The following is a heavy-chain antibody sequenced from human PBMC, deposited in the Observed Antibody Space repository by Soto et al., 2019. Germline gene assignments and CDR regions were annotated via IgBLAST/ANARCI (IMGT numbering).Heavy chain of an antibody. V-gene: IGHV2-5*08. J-gene: IGHJ6*02. Sequence: SGPTLVNPTQTLTLTCTFSGFSLSTSGMCVNWIRQPPGKALDWLALIYWDDDKRYSPSLKSRLTITKDTSKNQVVLTMTNMDPVDTATYYCAHRGAIAVAGEDYYYYGMDVWGQGTTVTVSS. CDR1: GFSLSTSGMC. CDR2: IYWDDDK. CDR3: AHRGAIAVAGEDYYYYGMDV. D-gene: IGHD6-19*01.